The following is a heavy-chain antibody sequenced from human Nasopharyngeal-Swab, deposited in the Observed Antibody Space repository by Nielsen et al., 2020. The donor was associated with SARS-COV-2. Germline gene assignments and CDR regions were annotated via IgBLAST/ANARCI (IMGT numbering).Heavy chain of an antibody. D-gene: IGHD3-3*01. J-gene: IGHJ6*02. CDR3: ARHYDFWSGYYNSHFYGMDV. Sequence: GGSLRLSCAASGFTFSSYWMTWVRQAPGKGLEWVANIKHDGSPKYYADSVKGRFTISRDNAKSSLHLQMNSLRAEDTAVYYCARHYDFWSGYYNSHFYGMDVWGQGTTVTVSS. CDR1: GFTFSSYW. CDR2: IKHDGSPK. V-gene: IGHV3-7*01.